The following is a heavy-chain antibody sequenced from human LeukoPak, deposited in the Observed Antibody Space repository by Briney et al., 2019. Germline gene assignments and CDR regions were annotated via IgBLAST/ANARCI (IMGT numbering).Heavy chain of an antibody. J-gene: IGHJ3*02. Sequence: SETLSLTCTVSGDSITSPGYSWTWIRQPPGKGLEWIGCISHSGNADYNPSLKSRVYMSRDASKNQFSLKLTSVTAADTAVYYCARDVVVTSSPDAYDIWGPGKMVTVSS. CDR2: ISHSGNA. CDR3: ARDVVVTSSPDAYDI. CDR1: GDSITSPGYS. V-gene: IGHV4-31*03. D-gene: IGHD2-21*01.